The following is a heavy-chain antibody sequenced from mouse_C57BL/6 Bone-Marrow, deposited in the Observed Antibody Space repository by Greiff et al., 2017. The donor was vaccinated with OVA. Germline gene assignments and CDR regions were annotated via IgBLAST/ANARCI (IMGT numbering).Heavy chain of an antibody. V-gene: IGHV14-4*01. D-gene: IGHD2-5*01. CDR2: IDPENGDT. CDR3: TTYSNYRMDY. CDR1: GFNIKDDY. J-gene: IGHJ4*01. Sequence: VQLQQSGAELVRPGASVKLSCTASGFNIKDDYMHWVKQRPEQGLEWIGWIDPENGDTEYASKFQGKATITADTSSNTAYLQLSSLTSEDTAVYYCTTYSNYRMDYWGQGTSVTVSS.